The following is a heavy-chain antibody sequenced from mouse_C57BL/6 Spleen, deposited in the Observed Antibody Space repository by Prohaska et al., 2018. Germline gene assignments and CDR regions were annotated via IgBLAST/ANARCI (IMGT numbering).Heavy chain of an antibody. Sequence: QVQLQQPGAELVKPGASVNLSCKASGYTFTSYWMQWVKQRPGQGLEWIGEIDPSDSYTNYNQKFKGKATLTVDTSSSTAYMQLSSLTSEDSAVYYCARPLYDYDESFDYWGQGTTLTVSS. CDR1: GYTFTSYW. CDR2: IDPSDSYT. D-gene: IGHD2-4*01. J-gene: IGHJ2*01. V-gene: IGHV1-50*01. CDR3: ARPLYDYDESFDY.